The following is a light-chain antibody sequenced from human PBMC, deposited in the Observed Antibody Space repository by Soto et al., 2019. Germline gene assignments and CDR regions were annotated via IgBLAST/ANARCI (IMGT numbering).Light chain of an antibody. Sequence: EIVLTQSPATLSLSPGERATLSCRASQSVSSYLAGYQQKPGQAPRLLIYDASNRSTGIPARFSGSGSGTDFTLTISSLEPEDFAVYYCQQRSNWPRIFTFGPGTKVDIK. CDR1: QSVSSY. CDR3: QQRSNWPRIFT. J-gene: IGKJ3*01. V-gene: IGKV3-11*01. CDR2: DAS.